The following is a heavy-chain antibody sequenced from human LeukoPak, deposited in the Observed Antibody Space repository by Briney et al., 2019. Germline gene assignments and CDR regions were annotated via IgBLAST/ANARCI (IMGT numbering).Heavy chain of an antibody. V-gene: IGHV4-34*01. J-gene: IGHJ5*02. CDR3: ARFRSSWFDP. Sequence: SETLSLTCAVYGGSFSGYYWSWIRQPPGKGLEWIGEINHSGSTNYNPSLKSRVTISVDTSKNQFSLKLSSVTAADTAVYYCARFRSSWFDPWGQGTLLTVSS. D-gene: IGHD3-10*01. CDR2: INHSGST. CDR1: GGSFSGYY.